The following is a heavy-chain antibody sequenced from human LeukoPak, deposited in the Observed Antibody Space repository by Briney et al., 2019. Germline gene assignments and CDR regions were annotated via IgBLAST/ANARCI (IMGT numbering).Heavy chain of an antibody. CDR2: ISSSSSYI. CDR3: ARGGMVTIFGVADY. D-gene: IGHD3-3*01. V-gene: IGHV3-21*01. J-gene: IGHJ4*02. Sequence: GGSLKLSCAASGSTFSSYSMNWVRQAPGKGLEWVSSISSSSSYIYYADSVKGRFTISRDNAKNSLYLQMNSLRAEDTAVYYCARGGMVTIFGVADYWGQGTLVTVSS. CDR1: GSTFSSYS.